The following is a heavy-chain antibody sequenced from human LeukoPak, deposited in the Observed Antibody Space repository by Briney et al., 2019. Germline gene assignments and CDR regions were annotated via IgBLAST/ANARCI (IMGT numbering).Heavy chain of an antibody. D-gene: IGHD2-2*01. CDR3: AKSRGSSTSAYAVDV. CDR1: GFTFSSYA. V-gene: IGHV3-23*01. J-gene: IGHJ6*02. CDR2: ISGTGGNT. Sequence: GGSLRLSCAASGFTFSSYATSWVRQAPGKGLEWGSGISGTGGNTYYADSVKGRFTISRDNSKNTLYLQMNTLRAEDTAIYYCAKSRGSSTSAYAVDVWGQGTTVTVSS.